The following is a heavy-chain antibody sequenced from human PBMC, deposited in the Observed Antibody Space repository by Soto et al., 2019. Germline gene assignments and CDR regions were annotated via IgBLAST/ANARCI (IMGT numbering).Heavy chain of an antibody. J-gene: IGHJ3*01. CDR2: ISSTSSNL. V-gene: IGHV3-21*02. CDR1: GFSFSTSI. D-gene: IGHD6-25*01. CDR3: ARGIAATSLVTFDF. Sequence: EVLLVESGGGLVKPGGSLRLSCVASGFSFSTSIMHWVRQAPGKGLEWIATISSTSSNLYYAGSVKGRFSISRDNPKNSLFLQMNSLRADDMAVYYCARGIAATSLVTFDFWGQGTVVTVS.